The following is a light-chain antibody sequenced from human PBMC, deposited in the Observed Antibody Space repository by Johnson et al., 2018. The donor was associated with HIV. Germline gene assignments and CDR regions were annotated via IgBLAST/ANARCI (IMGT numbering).Light chain of an antibody. J-gene: IGLJ1*01. CDR3: GTWDTSLTKGGV. V-gene: IGLV1-51*01. CDR1: SSNIGNSY. Sequence: QSVLTQPPSVSAAPGQKVTISCSGSSSNIGNSYVSWYQQLPGTAPKLLIYDNNKRPSEIPDRFSGSKSGTSATLGITGLQTGDEADYYCGTWDTSLTKGGVLGTETKVTGL. CDR2: DNN.